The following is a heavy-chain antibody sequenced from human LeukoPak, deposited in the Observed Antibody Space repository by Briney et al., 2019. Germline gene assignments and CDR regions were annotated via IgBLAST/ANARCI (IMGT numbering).Heavy chain of an antibody. V-gene: IGHV1-8*01. CDR1: GYPFTTWE. D-gene: IGHD1-14*01. J-gene: IGHJ5*02. CDR2: VHPNSGNT. Sequence: ALVKVSCKTSGYPFTTWEINWVRQAAGQGREWMGWVHPNSGNTAYAQKFQGRVTMARDTSISTAYMELSGLRFDDTAVYFCARGPRNDPWGQGTLVTVSS. CDR3: ARGPRNDP.